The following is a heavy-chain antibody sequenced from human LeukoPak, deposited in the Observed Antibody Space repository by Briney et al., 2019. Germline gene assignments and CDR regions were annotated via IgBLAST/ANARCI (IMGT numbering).Heavy chain of an antibody. V-gene: IGHV4-4*07. CDR2: IYTSGST. Sequence: SETLSLTCTVSGGSISSYYWSWIRQPAGQGLEWIGRIYTSGSTNYNPSLKSRVTMSVDTSKNQFSLKLSSVTAADTAVYYCARDTTNYDFWSGYRSIYWYFDLWGRGTLVTVSS. CDR1: GGSISSYY. D-gene: IGHD3-3*01. CDR3: ARDTTNYDFWSGYRSIYWYFDL. J-gene: IGHJ2*01.